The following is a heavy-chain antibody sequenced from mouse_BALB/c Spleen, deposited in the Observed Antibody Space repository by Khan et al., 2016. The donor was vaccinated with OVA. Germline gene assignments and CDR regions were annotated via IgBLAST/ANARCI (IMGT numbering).Heavy chain of an antibody. V-gene: IGHV3-8*02. CDR1: GDSITSGY. CDR2: ISYSGST. J-gene: IGHJ1*01. CDR3: AGNEGNHQLYDV. D-gene: IGHD2-1*01. Sequence: EVQLVESGPSLVKPSQTLSLTCSVTGDSITSGYWNWIRKFPGNKLEYMGYISYSGSTYYNPSLKSRISITRDTSKNQYFLQLNSVTAEDTATYYCAGNEGNHQLYDVWGAGTTATVSS.